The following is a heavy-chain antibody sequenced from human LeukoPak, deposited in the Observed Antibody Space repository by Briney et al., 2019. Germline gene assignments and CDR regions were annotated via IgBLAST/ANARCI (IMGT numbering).Heavy chain of an antibody. CDR2: IYYSGST. V-gene: IGHV4-30-4*01. J-gene: IGHJ6*02. CDR1: GGSISSGDYY. Sequence: SETLSLTCTVSGGSISSGDYYWSWIRQPPGKGLEWIGYIYYSGSTYYNPSLKSRVTISVDTSKNQFSLKLSSVTAADTAVYYCARDPYEKGGYGMDVWGQGTTVTVSS. D-gene: IGHD3-16*01. CDR3: ARDPYEKGGYGMDV.